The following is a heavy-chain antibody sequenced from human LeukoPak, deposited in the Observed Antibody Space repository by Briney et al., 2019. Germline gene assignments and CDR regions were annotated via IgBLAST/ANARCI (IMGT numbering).Heavy chain of an antibody. CDR1: GISFSSHG. CDR3: ARVRWASYYFEY. J-gene: IGHJ4*02. V-gene: IGHV3-33*01. D-gene: IGHD4-23*01. Sequence: SGGSLRLSCAASGISFSSHGMHRVRQAPGKGLEWVAVIWYDGSNIYYTDSVKGRFTISRDNAKNSLYLQMNSLRDEDTAVYYCARVRWASYYFEYWGQGTLVTVSS. CDR2: IWYDGSNI.